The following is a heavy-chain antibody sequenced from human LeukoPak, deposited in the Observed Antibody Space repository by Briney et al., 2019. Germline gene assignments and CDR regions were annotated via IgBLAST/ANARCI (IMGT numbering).Heavy chain of an antibody. J-gene: IGHJ4*02. V-gene: IGHV3-49*04. D-gene: IGHD1-26*01. Sequence: GGSLRLSCTASGFTFGDYAMSWVRQAPGKGLEWVSFIRNKAYGGTTEYAASVKGRFTISRDDSKYIAYLQMNSLKTEDTAVYYCTRTRGSYCSDYWGQGTLVTVSS. CDR1: GFTFGDYA. CDR3: TRTRGSYCSDY. CDR2: IRNKAYGGTT.